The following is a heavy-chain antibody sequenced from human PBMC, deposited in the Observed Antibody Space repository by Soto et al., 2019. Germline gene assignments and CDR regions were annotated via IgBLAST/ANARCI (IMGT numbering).Heavy chain of an antibody. J-gene: IGHJ3*02. V-gene: IGHV3-23*01. CDR3: AKGLSGSPYDAFVI. CDR2: ISSSGGRI. D-gene: IGHD1-26*01. Sequence: GGSLRLSCAAPGFTFTNYAMSWVRQAPGKGLEWVSGISSSGGRIYYEDAVKGRFTVSRDDSKITLYLQMSSLRAEDTAVYYYAKGLSGSPYDAFVIWGPGTMVSVS. CDR1: GFTFTNYA.